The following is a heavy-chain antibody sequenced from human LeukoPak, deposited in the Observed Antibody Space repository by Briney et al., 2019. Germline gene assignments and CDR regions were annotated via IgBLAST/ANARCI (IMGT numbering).Heavy chain of an antibody. CDR2: INPNSGGT. V-gene: IGHV1-2*02. CDR1: GYIFTGYY. D-gene: IGHD5-24*01. J-gene: IGHJ4*02. CDR3: ARDLSLGLGYNSDFDY. Sequence: ASVKVSCKASGYIFTGYYMHWVRQAPGQGLEWMGWINPNSGGTNYAQKFQGRVTMTRDTSISTAYMELSRLRSDDTAVYYCARDLSLGLGYNSDFDYWGQGTLVTVSS.